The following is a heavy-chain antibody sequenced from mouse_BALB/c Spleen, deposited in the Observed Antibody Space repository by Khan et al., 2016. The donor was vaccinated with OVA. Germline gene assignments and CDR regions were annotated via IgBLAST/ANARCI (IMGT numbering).Heavy chain of an antibody. CDR2: IDPSKSET. CDR1: GYTFTSFW. V-gene: IGHV1S127*01. D-gene: IGHD1-1*01. J-gene: IGHJ3*01. Sequence: QFHLNHSFPDLVRPGASVKMSCKASGYTFTSFWIHWVKQRPGQGLEWIGMIDPSKSETRLNQKFKDKATLNVDKSSNTAYMKLSRLTSEDSAVYYCARGGYGSPFAYWGQGTLVTVSA. CDR3: ARGGYGSPFAY.